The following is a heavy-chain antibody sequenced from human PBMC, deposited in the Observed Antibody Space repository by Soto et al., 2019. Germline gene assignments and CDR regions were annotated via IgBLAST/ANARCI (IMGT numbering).Heavy chain of an antibody. CDR2: INGYNGNA. V-gene: IGHV1-18*01. CDR1: GYTFTTYG. D-gene: IGHD3-16*01. J-gene: IGHJ6*02. CDR3: ARMGDVPYYYYGMDV. Sequence: QVQLVQSGAEVKKPGASVTVSCKASGYTFTTYGVSWVRQAPGQGLEWLGWINGYNGNAKYAEKLQGRGTMTTDTSTSTAYMELRSLRYDDTAVYYCARMGDVPYYYYGMDVWGQGTTVTVSS.